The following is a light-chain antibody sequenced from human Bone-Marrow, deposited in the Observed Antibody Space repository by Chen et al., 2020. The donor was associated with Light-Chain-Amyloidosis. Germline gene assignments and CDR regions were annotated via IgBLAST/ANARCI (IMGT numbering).Light chain of an antibody. CDR2: KDN. CDR3: QSTDSTATYGV. CDR1: ALPKQY. Sequence: SYELTQPPSVSVSPGQTARITCSGNALPKQYVYCFQQKPGQAPVLVMYKDNERPSGTPERFSGSSSGTTITLTISRVQTEDEAEYDCQSTDSTATYGVFCGGTQLTVL. J-gene: IGLJ3*02. V-gene: IGLV3-25*03.